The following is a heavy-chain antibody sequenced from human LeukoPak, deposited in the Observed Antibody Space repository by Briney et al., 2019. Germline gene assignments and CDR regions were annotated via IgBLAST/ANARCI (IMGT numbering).Heavy chain of an antibody. CDR1: GYTFTSYG. CDR3: ARVDPYDSRGYKGDY. CDR2: ISAYNGNT. V-gene: IGHV1-18*01. J-gene: IGHJ4*02. D-gene: IGHD3-22*01. Sequence: GASVKVSGTASGYTFTSYGISWVRQAPGQGLEWMGRISAYNGNTNYAQKFQGRVTMTTDTSTSTAYMELRSLRSDDTAFYYCARVDPYDSRGYKGDYWGQGTLVTVSS.